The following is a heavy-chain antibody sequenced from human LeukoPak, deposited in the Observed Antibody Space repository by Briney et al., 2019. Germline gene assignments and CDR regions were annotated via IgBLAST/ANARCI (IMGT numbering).Heavy chain of an antibody. D-gene: IGHD3-22*01. CDR2: IYYSGST. CDR1: GGSISSSSYY. J-gene: IGHJ4*02. V-gene: IGHV4-39*02. CDR3: ARDLPTYYYDEFDY. Sequence: SETLSLTCTVSGGSISSSSYYWGWIRQPPGKGLEWIGSIYYSGSTYYNPSLKSRVTISVDTSKNQFSLKLSSVTAADTAVYYCARDLPTYYYDEFDYWGQGTLVTVSS.